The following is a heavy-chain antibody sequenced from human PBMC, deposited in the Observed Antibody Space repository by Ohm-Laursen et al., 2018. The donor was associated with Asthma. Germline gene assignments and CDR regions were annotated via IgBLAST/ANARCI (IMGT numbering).Heavy chain of an antibody. J-gene: IGHJ4*02. D-gene: IGHD6-19*01. Sequence: GTLSLTCAVYGGSFSGYYWSWIRQPPGKGLEWIAEISHSGAASFNPSLTSRVTISLDKSKTHFSLELTSVTAADTAVYYCARSIGWYSLDLWGQGTLVTVSS. V-gene: IGHV4-34*01. CDR1: GGSFSGYY. CDR3: ARSIGWYSLDL. CDR2: ISHSGAA.